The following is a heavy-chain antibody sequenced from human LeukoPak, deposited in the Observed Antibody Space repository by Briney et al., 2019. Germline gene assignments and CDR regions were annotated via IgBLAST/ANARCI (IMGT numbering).Heavy chain of an antibody. Sequence: ASAKVSCKASGYTFTSYDINWVRQATGQGLEWMGWMNPNSGNTAYAQNFQGRVTITRNTSISTAYMELSSLRSEDTAVYYCAREDYYDSGSNDYWGQGTLVTVSS. J-gene: IGHJ4*02. CDR3: AREDYYDSGSNDY. D-gene: IGHD3-22*01. CDR2: MNPNSGNT. CDR1: GYTFTSYD. V-gene: IGHV1-8*03.